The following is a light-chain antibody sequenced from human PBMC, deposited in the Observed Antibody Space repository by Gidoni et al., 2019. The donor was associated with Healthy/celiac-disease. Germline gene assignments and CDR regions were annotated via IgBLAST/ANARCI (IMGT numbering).Light chain of an antibody. CDR2: GAS. CDR1: QSVSSSY. J-gene: IGKJ3*01. V-gene: IGKV3-20*01. Sequence: EIVLTQSPGTLSLSPGERATLSCRASQSVSSSYLAWYQQKPGQAPRLLIYGASSRATGIPDRFSGSGSGTDFTLTISRLEPEDFAVYYCQHGTFGPXTKVDIK. CDR3: QHGT.